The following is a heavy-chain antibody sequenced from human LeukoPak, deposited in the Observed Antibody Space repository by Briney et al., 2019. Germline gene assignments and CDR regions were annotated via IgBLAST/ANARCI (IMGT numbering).Heavy chain of an antibody. CDR1: GGSISSNTYY. J-gene: IGHJ4*02. V-gene: IGHV4-39*01. Sequence: SETLSLTCTVSGGSISSNTYYWGWIRQPPGKGLEWIGTIYYSGSTYYNPSLKSRVTISVDTSKNQFSLKLSSVTAADTAVYYCASLYSSGWYGFDYWGQGTLVTVSS. CDR3: ASLYSSGWYGFDY. CDR2: IYYSGST. D-gene: IGHD6-19*01.